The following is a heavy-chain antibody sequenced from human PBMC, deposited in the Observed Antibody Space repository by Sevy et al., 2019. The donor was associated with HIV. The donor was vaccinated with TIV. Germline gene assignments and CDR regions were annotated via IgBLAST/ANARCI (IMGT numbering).Heavy chain of an antibody. D-gene: IGHD2-15*01. V-gene: IGHV3-9*01. J-gene: IGHJ3*02. Sequence: GGSLRLSCAASGFTFDVYAMHWVRQAPGKGLEWVSGVSWNSASIGYAGSVRGRFTISRDNAKNSLSLQMNSLTSEDTAFYCCTKDLGATLVPGYCYDGTCWPRDGFDIWGHGTMVTVSS. CDR2: VSWNSASI. CDR3: TKDLGATLVPGYCYDGTCWPRDGFDI. CDR1: GFTFDVYA.